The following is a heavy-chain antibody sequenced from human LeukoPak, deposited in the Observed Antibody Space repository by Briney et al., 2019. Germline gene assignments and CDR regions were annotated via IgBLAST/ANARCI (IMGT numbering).Heavy chain of an antibody. J-gene: IGHJ4*02. CDR1: GFTFSTYG. V-gene: IGHV3-33*01. D-gene: IGHD3-22*01. Sequence: GWSLRLSCAASGFTFSTYGMHWVRQAPGKGLEWVANIWYDGSTKYYADSVKGRFTISRDNSKNTLYLQMNSLRAEDTAVYYCARKKDTSDFYDSSGLDYWGQGALVTVSS. CDR2: IWYDGSTK. CDR3: ARKKDTSDFYDSSGLDY.